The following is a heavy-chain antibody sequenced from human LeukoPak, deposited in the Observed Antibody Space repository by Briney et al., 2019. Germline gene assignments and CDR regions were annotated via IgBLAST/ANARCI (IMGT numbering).Heavy chain of an antibody. Sequence: PGGSLRLSCAASGFTFNRRGMHWVRQAPGKGLEWVAVISYDGSNKYYADSVKGRFTISRDNSKNTLYLQMNSLRAEDTAVYYCARGRLGYCSGGSCYGPIDYWGQGTLVTVSS. CDR1: GFTFNRRG. D-gene: IGHD2-15*01. V-gene: IGHV3-30*19. CDR3: ARGRLGYCSGGSCYGPIDY. CDR2: ISYDGSNK. J-gene: IGHJ4*02.